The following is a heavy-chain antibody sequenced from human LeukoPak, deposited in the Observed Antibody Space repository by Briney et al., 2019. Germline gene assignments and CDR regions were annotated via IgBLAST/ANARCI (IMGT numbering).Heavy chain of an antibody. J-gene: IGHJ4*02. CDR1: GFTFSSYA. D-gene: IGHD3-22*01. CDR3: ARVVVNEYYFDY. CDR2: ISYDGSNK. Sequence: GGSLRLSCAASGFTFSSYAMHWVRQAPGKGLEWVAVISYDGSNKYYADSVKGRFTISRDNSKNTLYLQMNSLRAEDTAVYYCARVVVNEYYFDYWGQGTLVTVSS. V-gene: IGHV3-30*04.